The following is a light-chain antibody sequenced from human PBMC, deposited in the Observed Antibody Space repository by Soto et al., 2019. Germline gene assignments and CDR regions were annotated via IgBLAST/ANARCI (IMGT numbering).Light chain of an antibody. CDR1: QSISSW. V-gene: IGKV1-5*03. J-gene: IGKJ4*01. Sequence: DIQMTQSPSTLSASVGDRVTITCRASQSISSWLAWYQQKPGKAPKLLIYKASSVQGGVPSRFSGSGSGTEFTLTIDSLQSEDFAFYFCHQHNKWPSTFGGGTTVEI. CDR2: KAS. CDR3: HQHNKWPST.